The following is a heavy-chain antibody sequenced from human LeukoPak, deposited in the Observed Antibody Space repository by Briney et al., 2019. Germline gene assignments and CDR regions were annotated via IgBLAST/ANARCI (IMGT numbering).Heavy chain of an antibody. CDR3: TRVTNSGYDSGNFDY. J-gene: IGHJ4*02. V-gene: IGHV3-21*01. D-gene: IGHD5-12*01. Sequence: GGSLRLSCAASGFTFSPYSMNWVRQAPGKGLEWVSFISSSSSYIYYADSVKGRFTISRDNAKKSLFLQMNSLRAEDTAVYYCTRVTNSGYDSGNFDYWGQGTLVTVSS. CDR1: GFTFSPYS. CDR2: ISSSSSYI.